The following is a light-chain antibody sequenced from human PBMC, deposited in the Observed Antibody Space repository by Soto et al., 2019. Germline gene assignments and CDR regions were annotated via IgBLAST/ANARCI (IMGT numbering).Light chain of an antibody. CDR2: DAS. Sequence: EIVLTQSPATLSLSPGERATLSCRASQSVSSYLAWYQQKPGQAPRLLIYDASNRATGIPARFSGGGSGTDFTHPISSLEPEDFAVYYCQQRFNWPRFTFGQGTKLEIK. CDR1: QSVSSY. J-gene: IGKJ2*01. V-gene: IGKV3-11*01. CDR3: QQRFNWPRFT.